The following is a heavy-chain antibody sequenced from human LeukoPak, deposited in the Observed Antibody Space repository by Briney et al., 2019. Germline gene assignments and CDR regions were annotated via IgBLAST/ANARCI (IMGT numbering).Heavy chain of an antibody. CDR2: IHPSGTT. CDR3: ATGRERRITD. CDR1: GFSISLGYY. D-gene: IGHD1-1*01. J-gene: IGHJ4*02. Sequence: SETLSLTCDVSGFSISLGYYWVWIRQPAGQGLEWIGSIHPSGTTFYNSSLNSRITMTLDAPKNRFSLGVSLVTAGERAVYFCATGRERRITDWGQGTLVTVSS. V-gene: IGHV4-38-2*01.